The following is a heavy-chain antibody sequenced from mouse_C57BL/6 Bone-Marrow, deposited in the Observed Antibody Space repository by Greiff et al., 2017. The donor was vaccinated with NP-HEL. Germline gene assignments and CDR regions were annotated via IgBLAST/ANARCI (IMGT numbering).Heavy chain of an antibody. J-gene: IGHJ2*01. CDR2: ISSGGSYT. CDR3: ARQGYYYGSSSHFDY. D-gene: IGHD1-1*01. Sequence: DVKLVESGGDLVKPGGSLKLSCAASGFTFSSYGMSWVRQTPDKRLEWVATISSGGSYTYYPDSVKGRFTISRDNAKNTLYLQMSSLKSEDTAMYYCARQGYYYGSSSHFDYWGQGTTLTVSS. V-gene: IGHV5-6*02. CDR1: GFTFSSYG.